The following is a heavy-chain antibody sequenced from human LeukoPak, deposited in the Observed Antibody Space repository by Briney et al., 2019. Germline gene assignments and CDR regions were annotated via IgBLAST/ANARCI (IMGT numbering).Heavy chain of an antibody. J-gene: IGHJ4*02. CDR3: ARYGVTAGLDY. CDR1: GFTFSTSW. Sequence: AGGSLRLFCAASGFTFSTSWMSWVRQAPGKGLEWVANIKPDGSEKDYVDSVKGRFTISKDNAKDSLFLQLNSLRAEDTALYYCARYGVTAGLDYWGQGTLVTVSS. V-gene: IGHV3-7*01. CDR2: IKPDGSEK. D-gene: IGHD5-18*01.